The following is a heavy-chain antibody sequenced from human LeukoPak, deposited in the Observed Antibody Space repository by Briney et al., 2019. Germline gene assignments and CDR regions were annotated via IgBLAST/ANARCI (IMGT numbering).Heavy chain of an antibody. V-gene: IGHV3-23*01. Sequence: GGSLRLSCAASGFTFSSYAMSWVRQAPGKGLEWVSAISGSGGSTYYADSVKGRFTISRDNSKNTLYLQMNSLRAEDTAVYYCAKDRVPAKGDSSGHTPGAWFDPWGQGTLVTVSS. D-gene: IGHD3-22*01. CDR3: AKDRVPAKGDSSGHTPGAWFDP. CDR1: GFTFSSYA. CDR2: ISGSGGST. J-gene: IGHJ5*02.